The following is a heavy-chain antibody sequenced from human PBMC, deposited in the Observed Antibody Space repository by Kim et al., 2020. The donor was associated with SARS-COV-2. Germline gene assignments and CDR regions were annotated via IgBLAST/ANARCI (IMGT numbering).Heavy chain of an antibody. CDR2: T. V-gene: IGHV4-39*01. J-gene: IGHJ6*03. D-gene: IGHD3-10*01. CDR3: ARLMGYYMDV. Sequence: TYYHPSLKSRVTISVDTSKNQFSLKLSSVTAADTAVYYCARLMGYYMDVWGKGTTVTVSS.